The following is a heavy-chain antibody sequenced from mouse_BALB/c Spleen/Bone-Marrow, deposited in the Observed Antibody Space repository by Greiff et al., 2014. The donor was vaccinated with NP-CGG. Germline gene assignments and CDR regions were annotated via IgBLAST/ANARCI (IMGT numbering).Heavy chain of an antibody. J-gene: IGHJ4*01. V-gene: IGHV14-3*02. CDR1: GFNIKDTY. CDR3: ARWEYYAIDY. D-gene: IGHD4-1*01. CDR2: IDPANGNT. Sequence: EVQLVESGAELVKPGASVKLSCTASGFNIKDTYMHWVKQRPEQGLEWIGRIDPANGNTKYDPKFQGKATITADTSSNTAYLQLSSLTSEDTAVYYCARWEYYAIDYWGQGTSVTVSS.